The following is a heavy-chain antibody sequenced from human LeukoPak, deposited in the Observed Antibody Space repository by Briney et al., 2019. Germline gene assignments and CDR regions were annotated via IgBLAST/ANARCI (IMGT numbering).Heavy chain of an antibody. J-gene: IGHJ5*02. CDR1: GYSISSGYY. D-gene: IGHD2-15*01. V-gene: IGHV4-38-2*02. CDR2: IYHSGST. CDR3: ARDPVDRPCSGGSCYSLNWFDP. Sequence: SETLSLTCTVSGYSISSGYYWGWIRQPPGKGLEWIGSIYHSGSTYYNPSLKSRVTISVDTSKNQFSLKLSSVTVADTAVYYCARDPVDRPCSGGSCYSLNWFDPWGQGTLVTVSS.